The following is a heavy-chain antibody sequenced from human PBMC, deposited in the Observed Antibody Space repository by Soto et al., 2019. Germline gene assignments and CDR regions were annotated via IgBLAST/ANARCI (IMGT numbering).Heavy chain of an antibody. D-gene: IGHD2-21*01. CDR1: GFSLSHYG. CDR3: AKDRVVLSAYAMDV. Sequence: QVQLVESGGGVVQPGRSLRLSCEGSGFSLSHYGMHWVRQAPGQGLVWVATISYDGSGKYHSDSVGGRFAISRDNSNNTLYLQMHSLRAEDTAVYYCAKDRVVLSAYAMDVWGQGTTVTVSS. CDR2: ISYDGSGK. J-gene: IGHJ6*02. V-gene: IGHV3-30*18.